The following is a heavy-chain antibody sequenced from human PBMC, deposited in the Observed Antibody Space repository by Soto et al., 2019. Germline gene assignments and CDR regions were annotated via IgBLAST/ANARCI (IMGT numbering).Heavy chain of an antibody. CDR3: ATAARHPYYYYMDV. J-gene: IGHJ6*03. CDR1: GYTFTSYD. Sequence: QVQLVQSGAEVKKPGASVKVSCKASGYTFTSYDINWVRQATGQGLEWMGWMNPNSGNTGYAQKFQGRVTMTRNTSISTAYMELSSLRSEDTSVYYCATAARHPYYYYMDVWGKGTTVTVSS. V-gene: IGHV1-8*01. D-gene: IGHD6-6*01. CDR2: MNPNSGNT.